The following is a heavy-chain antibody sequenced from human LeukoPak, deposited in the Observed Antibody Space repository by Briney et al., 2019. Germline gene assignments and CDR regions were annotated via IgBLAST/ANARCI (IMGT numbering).Heavy chain of an antibody. V-gene: IGHV3-23*01. D-gene: IGHD6-13*01. Sequence: GGSLRLSCAASGFTFSSYAMSWVRQAPGKGLEWVSAISNSDDKTYYADSVKGRFTISRDNSKNTLYLQMHSLRVEDTAVYYCAKDLKAAAGTEFDYWGQGTLVTVSS. CDR1: GFTFSSYA. J-gene: IGHJ4*02. CDR2: ISNSDDKT. CDR3: AKDLKAAAGTEFDY.